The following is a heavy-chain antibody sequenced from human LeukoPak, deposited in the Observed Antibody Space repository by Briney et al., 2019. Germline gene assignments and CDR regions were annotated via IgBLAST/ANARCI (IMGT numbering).Heavy chain of an antibody. V-gene: IGHV3-48*03. Sequence: GGSLRLSCAASGFTFSSYEMNWVRQAPGKGLEWVSYISSSGSTIYYADSVKGRFTISRDNAKNSLYLQMNSLRAEDTALYYCAKDYTGVLQEGWFDPWGQGTLVTVSS. CDR1: GFTFSSYE. J-gene: IGHJ5*02. CDR2: ISSSGSTI. CDR3: AKDYTGVLQEGWFDP. D-gene: IGHD7-27*01.